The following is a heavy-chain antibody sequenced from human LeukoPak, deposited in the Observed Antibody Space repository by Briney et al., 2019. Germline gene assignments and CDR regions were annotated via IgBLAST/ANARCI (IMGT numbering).Heavy chain of an antibody. J-gene: IGHJ4*02. Sequence: GASVKVSCKASGYTFTGYYMHWVRQAPGQGLEWMGWINTNTGNPTYAQGFTGRFVFSLDTSVSTAYLQISSLKAEDTAVYYCTRVNSGSSDYWGQGTLVTVSS. CDR1: GYTFTGYY. V-gene: IGHV7-4-1*02. D-gene: IGHD3-10*01. CDR3: TRVNSGSSDY. CDR2: INTNTGNP.